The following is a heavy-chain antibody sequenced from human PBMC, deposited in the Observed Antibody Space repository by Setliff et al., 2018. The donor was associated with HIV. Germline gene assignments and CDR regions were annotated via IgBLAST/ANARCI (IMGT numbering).Heavy chain of an antibody. CDR1: GYTFTSHY. D-gene: IGHD3-9*01. CDR2: INPSGGST. V-gene: IGHV1-46*01. J-gene: IGHJ4*02. CDR3: ARVPILRYASPVDM. Sequence: ASEKVSCKASGYTFTSHYIHWVRQAPGQEIEWMGEINPSGGSTSYSEKFRGRATITRDTSRSTVYMELSSLRFDDTAVYYCARVPILRYASPVDMWGQGTLVTVSS.